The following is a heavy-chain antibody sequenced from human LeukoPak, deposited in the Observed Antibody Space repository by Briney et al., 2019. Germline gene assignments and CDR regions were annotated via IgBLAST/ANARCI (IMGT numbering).Heavy chain of an antibody. D-gene: IGHD3-10*01. J-gene: IGHJ5*02. V-gene: IGHV4-59*01. CDR1: GGSTSIYY. Sequence: PSETLSLTCTVSGGSTSIYYWNWVRQPPGKGLEWIGNIYSSGSTDYNPSLKSRVTISLDTSKFQFSLRLNSVTAADTAVYYCARADPNASGYFYRFNWFDPWGQGTLVTVSS. CDR2: IYSSGST. CDR3: ARADPNASGYFYRFNWFDP.